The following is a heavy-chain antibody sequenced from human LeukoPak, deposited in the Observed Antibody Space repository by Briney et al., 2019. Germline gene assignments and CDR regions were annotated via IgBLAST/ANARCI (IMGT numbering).Heavy chain of an antibody. Sequence: PSETLSLTCAVSDGSISSSNWWSWVRQPPGKGLEWIGEIYHSGSTNYNPSLKSRVTISVDKSKNQFSLKLSSVTAADTAVYYCARVSSGATTVDYWGQGTLLTVSS. D-gene: IGHD1-26*01. CDR1: DGSISSSNW. V-gene: IGHV4-4*02. CDR2: IYHSGST. CDR3: ARVSSGATTVDY. J-gene: IGHJ4*02.